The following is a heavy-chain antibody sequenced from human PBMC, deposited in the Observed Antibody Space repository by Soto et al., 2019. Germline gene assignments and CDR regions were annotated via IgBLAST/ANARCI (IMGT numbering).Heavy chain of an antibody. CDR1: GGSISSSSYY. J-gene: IGHJ6*02. CDR2: IYYSGST. Sequence: SETLSLTCTVSGGSISSSSYYWGWIRQPPGKGLEWIGSIYYSGSTYYNPSLKSRVTISVDTSKKQFSLKLSSVTDADTAVYYCARRLIAAAGIDYYYGMDVWGQGTTVT. V-gene: IGHV4-39*01. D-gene: IGHD6-13*01. CDR3: ARRLIAAAGIDYYYGMDV.